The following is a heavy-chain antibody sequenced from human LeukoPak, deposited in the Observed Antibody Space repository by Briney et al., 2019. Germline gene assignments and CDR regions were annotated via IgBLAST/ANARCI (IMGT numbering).Heavy chain of an antibody. CDR1: GFTFDDYA. Sequence: PGRSLRLSCAASGFTFDDYAMHWVRQTPGKGLEWVSGINWNRGSIGYADSVKGRFTISRDNAKNSLYLQMNSLRVEDTALYYCTKDSPLNYYDSRGYPRGPFDYWGQGTLVTVSS. CDR2: INWNRGSI. V-gene: IGHV3-9*01. CDR3: TKDSPLNYYDSRGYPRGPFDY. J-gene: IGHJ4*02. D-gene: IGHD3-22*01.